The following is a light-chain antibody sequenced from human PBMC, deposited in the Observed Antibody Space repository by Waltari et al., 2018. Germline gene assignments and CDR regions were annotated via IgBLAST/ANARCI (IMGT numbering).Light chain of an antibody. CDR3: QQYYSRRT. V-gene: IGKV4-1*01. J-gene: IGKJ1*01. CDR1: QSLLYNSNDKNY. CDR2: WAS. Sequence: DSVMTQSPDSLAVSLGERVTINGKSSQSLLYNSNDKNYLAWYQQKPGQPPKLLFYWASTRHSGVPDRFSGSGSATDFTLTISSLQAEDVAVYYCQQYYSRRTFGQGTRVEIK.